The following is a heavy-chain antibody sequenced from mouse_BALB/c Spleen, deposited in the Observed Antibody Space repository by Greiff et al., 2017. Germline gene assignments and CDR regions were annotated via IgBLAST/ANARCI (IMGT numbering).Heavy chain of an antibody. D-gene: IGHD6-1*01. CDR3: AKASLGYYAMDY. Sequence: VKLMESGPSLVQPSQSLSITCTVSGFSLTSYGVHWVRQSPGKGLEWLGVIWRGGSTDYNAAFMSRLSITKDNSKSQVFFKMNSLQADDTAIYYCAKASLGYYAMDYWGQGTSVTVSS. J-gene: IGHJ4*01. CDR2: IWRGGST. CDR1: GFSLTSYG. V-gene: IGHV2-5-1*01.